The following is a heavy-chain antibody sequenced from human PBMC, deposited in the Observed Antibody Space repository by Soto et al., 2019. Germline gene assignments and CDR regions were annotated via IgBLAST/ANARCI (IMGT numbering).Heavy chain of an antibody. CDR1: GGSISSYY. CDR3: ARGDDSSGLGPYFDY. Sequence: SETLSLTCTVSGGSISSYYWSWIRQPPGKGLEWIGYIYYSGSTNYNPSLKSRVTISVDTSKNQFSLKLSSVTAADTAVYYCARGDDSSGLGPYFDYWGQGTLVTVS. J-gene: IGHJ4*02. V-gene: IGHV4-59*01. D-gene: IGHD3-22*01. CDR2: IYYSGST.